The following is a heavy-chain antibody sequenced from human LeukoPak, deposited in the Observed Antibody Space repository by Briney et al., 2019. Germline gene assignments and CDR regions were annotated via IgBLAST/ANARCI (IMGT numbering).Heavy chain of an antibody. J-gene: IGHJ4*02. CDR3: ARGRYTSGWYPDYFDF. CDR2: IKQDGSDQ. Sequence: GSLRLSCTASGFTFNTYWMSWVRQTPEKGLEWVANIKQDGSDQYYVDSLKGRFTISRDNAKNSLYLQMNSLRVEDTAVYYCARGRYTSGWYPDYFDFWGQGTRVTVSS. CDR1: GFTFNTYW. D-gene: IGHD6-19*01. V-gene: IGHV3-7*01.